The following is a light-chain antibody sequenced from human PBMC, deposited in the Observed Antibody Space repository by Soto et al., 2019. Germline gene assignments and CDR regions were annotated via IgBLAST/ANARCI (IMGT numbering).Light chain of an antibody. V-gene: IGLV2-14*01. CDR1: SSDVGAYNY. CDR2: EVT. CDR3: SSYTGSSSVL. J-gene: IGLJ2*01. Sequence: QSVLTQPRSVSGSPGQSVTISCTGTSSDVGAYNYVSWYQQHPGRAPKLMIYEVTNRPSGVSNRFSGSKSGNTASLSISGLQAEDEADYYCSSYTGSSSVLFGGGTKLTVL.